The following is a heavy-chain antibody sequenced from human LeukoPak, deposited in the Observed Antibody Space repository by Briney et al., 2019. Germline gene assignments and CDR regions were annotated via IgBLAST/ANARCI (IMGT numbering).Heavy chain of an antibody. V-gene: IGHV3-23*01. CDR2: ISGSGGST. J-gene: IGHJ3*02. Sequence: PGGSLRLSCAASGFTFSSYAMSWVRQAPGKGLEWVSAISGSGGSTYYADSVKGRFTISRDNSENTLYLQMNSLRAEDTAVYYCAKDKWIQLWFEAFDIWGQGTMVTVSS. CDR3: AKDKWIQLWFEAFDI. D-gene: IGHD5-18*01. CDR1: GFTFSSYA.